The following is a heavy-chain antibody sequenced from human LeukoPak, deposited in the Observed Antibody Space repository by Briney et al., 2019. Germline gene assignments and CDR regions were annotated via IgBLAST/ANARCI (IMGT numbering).Heavy chain of an antibody. CDR2: IIPVFGTA. D-gene: IGHD3-10*01. CDR1: GGTFSSYA. V-gene: IGHV1-69*13. J-gene: IGHJ6*03. CDR3: ARDGSFYYGSGSYNYMDV. Sequence: SVKVSCKASGGTFSSYAISWVRQAPGQGLEWMGGIIPVFGTANYAQKFQGRVTITADESTSTAYMELSSLRSEDTAVYYCARDGSFYYGSGSYNYMDVWGKGTTVTISS.